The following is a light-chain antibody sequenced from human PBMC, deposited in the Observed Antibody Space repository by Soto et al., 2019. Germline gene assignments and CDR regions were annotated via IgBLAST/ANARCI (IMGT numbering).Light chain of an antibody. J-gene: IGKJ5*01. CDR3: QQYNNWPPIT. Sequence: EIVMTQSPATLSVSAGETATLSCRASQSVRSNLAWYQQKRGQVPRLLIYGASTRATGIPARFSGSGSGTEITLTISSLQSEDFAVYYCQQYNNWPPITFGQGTRLEIK. V-gene: IGKV3-15*01. CDR1: QSVRSN. CDR2: GAS.